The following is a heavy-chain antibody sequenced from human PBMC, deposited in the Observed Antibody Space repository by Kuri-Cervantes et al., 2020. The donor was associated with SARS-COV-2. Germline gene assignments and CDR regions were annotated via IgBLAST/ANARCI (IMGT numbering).Heavy chain of an antibody. V-gene: IGHV3-53*01. CDR1: GFTFSSYE. CDR2: IYSGGST. D-gene: IGHD6-19*01. J-gene: IGHJ5*02. CDR3: TTPVAEGIWFDP. Sequence: GSLRLSCAASGFTFSSYEMSWVRQAPGKGLEWVSVIYSGGSTYYADSVKGRFTISRDNSKNTLYLQMNSLKTEDTAVYYCTTPVAEGIWFDPWGQGTLVTVSS.